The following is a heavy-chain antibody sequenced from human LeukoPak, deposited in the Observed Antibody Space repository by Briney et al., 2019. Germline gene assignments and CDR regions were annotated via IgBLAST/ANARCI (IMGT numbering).Heavy chain of an antibody. CDR2: ISYDGSNK. CDR3: ARGEDDYGDYFDY. Sequence: QPGRSLRLSCAASGFPFSSYAMHWVRQAPGKGLEWVAVISYDGSNKYYADSVKGRFTISRDNSKNTLYLQMNSLRAEDTAVYYCARGEDDYGDYFDYWGQGTLVTVSS. D-gene: IGHD4-17*01. J-gene: IGHJ4*02. V-gene: IGHV3-30-3*01. CDR1: GFPFSSYA.